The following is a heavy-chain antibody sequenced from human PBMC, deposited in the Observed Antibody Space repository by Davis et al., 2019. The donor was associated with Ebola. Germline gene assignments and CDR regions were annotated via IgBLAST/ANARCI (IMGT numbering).Heavy chain of an antibody. CDR2: INHSGST. V-gene: IGHV4-34*01. J-gene: IGHJ4*02. Sequence: PSETLSLTCAVYGGSFSGYYWSWIRQPPGKGLEWIGEINHSGSTNYNPSLKSRVTISVDTSKNQFSLKLSSVTAADTAVYYCAGPGGVGGVNRSEDDYWGQGTLVTVSS. D-gene: IGHD3-16*01. CDR3: AGPGGVGGVNRSEDDY. CDR1: GGSFSGYY.